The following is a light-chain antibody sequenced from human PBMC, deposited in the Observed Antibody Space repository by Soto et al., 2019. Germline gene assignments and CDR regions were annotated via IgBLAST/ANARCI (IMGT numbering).Light chain of an antibody. CDR1: SSDVGGYNY. CDR3: SSYTSSSTLLYV. Sequence: QSALTQPASVSGSPGQSITISCTGTSSDVGGYNYVSWYQQHPGKAPKLMIYDVSNRPSGVSNRFSGSKSGNTASLTISGLPAEDEADYYCSSYTSSSTLLYVFGTGTKLTCL. CDR2: DVS. V-gene: IGLV2-14*01. J-gene: IGLJ1*01.